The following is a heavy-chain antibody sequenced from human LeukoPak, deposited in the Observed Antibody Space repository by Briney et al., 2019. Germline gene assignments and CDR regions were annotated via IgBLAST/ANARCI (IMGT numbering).Heavy chain of an antibody. CDR3: AKGDRYSSSWYFDY. D-gene: IGHD6-13*01. CDR2: IRYDGSNK. V-gene: IGHV3-30*02. CDR1: GFTFSSYS. Sequence: GGSLRLSCAASGFTFSSYSMNWVRQAPGKGLEWVAFIRYDGSNKYYADSVKGRFTISRDNSKNTLYLQMNSLRAEDTAVYYCAKGDRYSSSWYFDYWGQGTLVTVSS. J-gene: IGHJ4*02.